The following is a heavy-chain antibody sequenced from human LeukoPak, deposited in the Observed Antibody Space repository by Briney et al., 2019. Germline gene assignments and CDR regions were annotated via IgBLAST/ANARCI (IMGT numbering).Heavy chain of an antibody. CDR1: GGSISGYF. J-gene: IGHJ4*02. V-gene: IGHV4-59*01. CDR2: IHCTGST. CDR3: ARNYCTGGSCYVNDD. Sequence: PSETLSLTCTVSGGSISGYFWTWIRQPPGKGLEWIGFIHCTGSTNYNPSLKSRVSMSVDTSKNQFSLKLTSVTAADSAVYYCARNYCTGGSCYVNDDWGQGTLVTVSS. D-gene: IGHD2-15*01.